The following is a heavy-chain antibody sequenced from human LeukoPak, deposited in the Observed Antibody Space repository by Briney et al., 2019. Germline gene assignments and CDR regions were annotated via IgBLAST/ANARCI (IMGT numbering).Heavy chain of an antibody. Sequence: PGGSLRLSCGASRFTFSNYWMTWVRQAPGKGLEWVANINRDASEKYYADSVKGRFTISRDNAKSSLFLQMTSLRADDTAVYYCARDDPVVYATYDHWGQGTLVTVSS. V-gene: IGHV3-7*01. CDR2: INRDASEK. J-gene: IGHJ4*02. D-gene: IGHD2-8*02. CDR1: RFTFSNYW. CDR3: ARDDPVVYATYDH.